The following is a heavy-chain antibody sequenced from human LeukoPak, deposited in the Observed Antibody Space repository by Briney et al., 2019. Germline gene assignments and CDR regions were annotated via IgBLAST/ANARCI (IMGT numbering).Heavy chain of an antibody. Sequence: SVKVSCKASGGTFSSYAISWVRQAPGQGLEWMGGIIPIFGTANYAQKFQGRVTITADKSTSTAYMELSSLRSEDTAVYYCATVSQWLVRGYFDYWGQGTLVTVSS. J-gene: IGHJ4*02. V-gene: IGHV1-69*06. CDR2: IIPIFGTA. D-gene: IGHD6-19*01. CDR3: ATVSQWLVRGYFDY. CDR1: GGTFSSYA.